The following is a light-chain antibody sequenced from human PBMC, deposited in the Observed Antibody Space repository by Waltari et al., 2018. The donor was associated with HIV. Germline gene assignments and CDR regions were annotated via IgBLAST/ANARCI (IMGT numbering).Light chain of an antibody. CDR1: RSLLETNGFHF. CDR3: MQALHRPLT. CDR2: LTS. Sequence: EIGITESPPPLVGTLGEPASFNCRSRRSLLETNGFHFLQWYQQKSGQSPQLLMYLTSRRASGVPDRFIGSGSGTDFTLSISRVEAEDVGVYFCMQALHRPLTFGGGTKVEI. V-gene: IGKV2-28*01. J-gene: IGKJ4*01.